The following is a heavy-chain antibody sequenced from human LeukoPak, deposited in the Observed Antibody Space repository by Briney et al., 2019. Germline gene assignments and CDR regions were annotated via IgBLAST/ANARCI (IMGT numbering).Heavy chain of an antibody. Sequence: GGSLRLSCAASGFTFSSYAMHWVRQAPGKGLEWVAVISYDGSKQYYADPVKGRFTISRDNSKNTLYLQMNSLRAEDTAVYYCARPSSPYCSSTSCYLASSYYYYMDVWGKGTAVTVSS. V-gene: IGHV3-30-3*01. CDR2: ISYDGSKQ. J-gene: IGHJ6*03. CDR1: GFTFSSYA. D-gene: IGHD2-2*01. CDR3: ARPSSPYCSSTSCYLASSYYYYMDV.